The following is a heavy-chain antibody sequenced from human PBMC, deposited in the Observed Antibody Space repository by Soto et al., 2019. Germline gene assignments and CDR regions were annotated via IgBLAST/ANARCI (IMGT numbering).Heavy chain of an antibody. CDR1: GLSVRNNY. CDR3: VRPLPSGRNYGMDV. CDR2: IYNDGTT. Sequence: EVQPEESGGGLIQPGGSLRLSCTASGLSVRNNYMSWVRQAPGMGLEWVSVIYNDGTTYYADSVKGRFTLSRDTSKNTLSLQMDSLRAEDTAVYYCVRPLPSGRNYGMDVWGQGTTVTVSS. V-gene: IGHV3-53*01. J-gene: IGHJ6*02. D-gene: IGHD3-10*01.